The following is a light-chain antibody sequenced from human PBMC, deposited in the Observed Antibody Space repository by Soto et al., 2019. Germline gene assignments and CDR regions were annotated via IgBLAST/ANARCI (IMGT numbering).Light chain of an antibody. V-gene: IGKV3-15*01. CDR2: GAS. J-gene: IGKJ3*01. Sequence: EIVMTQSPATLSVSPGERATLSCRASQSISSNLAWYQQRPGQAPRLLVYGASTRATGVPARFSGSGSGTEFTLTISSRQSEDFALYYCQQYDSGPPLFTFGPGTKVDLK. CDR3: QQYDSGPPLFT. CDR1: QSISSN.